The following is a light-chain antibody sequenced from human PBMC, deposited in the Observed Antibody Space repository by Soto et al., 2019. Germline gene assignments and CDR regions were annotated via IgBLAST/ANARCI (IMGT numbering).Light chain of an antibody. CDR1: QSVSLN. CDR3: QQYNDWPLT. CDR2: GAS. Sequence: EIVMTQSPATLSVSPGERATLSCRASQSVSLNLAWYQQKPGQASRLLIYGASTRATGIPVRFSGSGSGTEFTLTNSSLQSEDLAVYYCQQYNDWPLTFGGGTKVEIK. V-gene: IGKV3-15*01. J-gene: IGKJ4*01.